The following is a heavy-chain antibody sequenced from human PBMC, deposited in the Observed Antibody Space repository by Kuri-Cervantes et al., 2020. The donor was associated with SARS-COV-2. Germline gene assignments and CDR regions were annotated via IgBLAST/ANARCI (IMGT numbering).Heavy chain of an antibody. Sequence: SETLSLTCAVYGGSFSGYYWSWIRQPPGKGLEWIGEINHSGSTNYNPSLKSRVTISVDTSKNQFSLKLSSVTAADTAVYYCARGLWFGELPYYFDYWGQGNLVNGAS. CDR1: GGSFSGYY. V-gene: IGHV4-34*01. D-gene: IGHD3-10*01. CDR2: INHSGST. J-gene: IGHJ4*02. CDR3: ARGLWFGELPYYFDY.